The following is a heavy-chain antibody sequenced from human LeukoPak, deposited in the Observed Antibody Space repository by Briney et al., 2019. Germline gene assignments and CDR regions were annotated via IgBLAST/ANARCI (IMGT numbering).Heavy chain of an antibody. D-gene: IGHD3-10*01. V-gene: IGHV1-3*01. CDR1: GYTFTSYA. Sequence: GSSVKVSCKASGYTFTSYAMHWVRQAPGQRLEWMGWINAGNGNTKYSQKFQGRVTITRDTSASTDYMELSSLRSEDTAVYYCARWPPQTITMVRGVSQTFDHGGQGTLVTVSS. CDR2: INAGNGNT. J-gene: IGHJ4*02. CDR3: ARWPPQTITMVRGVSQTFDH.